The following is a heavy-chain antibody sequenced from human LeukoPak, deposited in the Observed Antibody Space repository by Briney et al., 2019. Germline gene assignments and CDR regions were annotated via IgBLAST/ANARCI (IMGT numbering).Heavy chain of an antibody. Sequence: SETLSLTCTVSGGSISSYYWSWIRQPPGKGLEWIEYIYYSGSTNYNPSLKSRVTISVDTSKNQFSLKLSSVTAADTAVYYCARQSGNGYSGYDFQAFDIWGQGTMVTVSS. V-gene: IGHV4-59*08. CDR2: IYYSGST. J-gene: IGHJ3*02. CDR1: GGSISSYY. CDR3: ARQSGNGYSGYDFQAFDI. D-gene: IGHD5-12*01.